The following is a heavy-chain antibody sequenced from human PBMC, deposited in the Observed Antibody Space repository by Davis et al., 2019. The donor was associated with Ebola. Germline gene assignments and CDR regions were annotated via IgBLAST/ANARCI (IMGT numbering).Heavy chain of an antibody. CDR2: INPNSGGT. V-gene: IGHV1-2*02. CDR3: ARGRGFGDGMDV. CDR1: GYTFTSYG. D-gene: IGHD3-10*01. J-gene: IGHJ6*02. Sequence: ASVKVSCKASGYTFTSYGISWVRQAPGQGLEWMGWINPNSGGTNYAQKFQGRVTMTRDTSISTAYMELSRLRSDDTAVYYCARGRGFGDGMDVWGQGTTVTVSS.